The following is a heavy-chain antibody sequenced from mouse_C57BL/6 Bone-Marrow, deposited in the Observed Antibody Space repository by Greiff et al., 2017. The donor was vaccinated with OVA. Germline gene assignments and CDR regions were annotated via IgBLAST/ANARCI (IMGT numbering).Heavy chain of an antibody. Sequence: QVQLQQPGAELVKPGASVKLSCKASGYTFTSYWMHWVKQRPGQGLEWIGMIHPNSGSTNYNEKLKSKATLTVDKSSSTAYMQLSSLTSEDSAVYYCARSATRAWFADWGQGTLVTVSA. J-gene: IGHJ3*01. CDR1: GYTFTSYW. CDR2: IHPNSGST. V-gene: IGHV1-64*01. CDR3: ARSATRAWFAD.